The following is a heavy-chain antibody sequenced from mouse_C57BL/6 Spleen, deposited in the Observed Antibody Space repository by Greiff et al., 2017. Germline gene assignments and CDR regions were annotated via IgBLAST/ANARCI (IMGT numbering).Heavy chain of an antibody. Sequence: VQLQQSGAELVRPGASVKLSCTASGFNIKDDYMHWVKQRPEQGLEWIGWIDPENGDTAYASTFQGKATITADTSSNTAYLQLSSLTSEDTAFYYCTTSDAWFAYWGQGTLVTVSA. V-gene: IGHV14-4*01. J-gene: IGHJ3*01. CDR1: GFNIKDDY. CDR3: TTSDAWFAY. CDR2: IDPENGDT.